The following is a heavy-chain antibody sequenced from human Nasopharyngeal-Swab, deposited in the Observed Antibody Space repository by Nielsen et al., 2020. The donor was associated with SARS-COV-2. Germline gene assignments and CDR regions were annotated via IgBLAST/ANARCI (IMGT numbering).Heavy chain of an antibody. CDR2: IYHSGST. CDR3: ARGWSGYYSPQFDY. CDR1: GGSISSSNW. V-gene: IGHV4-4*02. Sequence: SETLSLTCAVSGGSISSSNWWSWVRQPPGKGLEWIGEIYHSGSTNYNPSLKSRVTISVDTSKNQFSLKLSSVTAADTAVYYCARGWSGYYSPQFDYWGQGTLVTVSS. D-gene: IGHD3-3*01. J-gene: IGHJ4*02.